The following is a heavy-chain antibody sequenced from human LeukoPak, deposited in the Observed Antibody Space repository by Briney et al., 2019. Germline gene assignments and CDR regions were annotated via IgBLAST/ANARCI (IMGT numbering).Heavy chain of an antibody. V-gene: IGHV7-4-1*02. CDR2: INTNTGNP. CDR3: ARGGSGSIRGAFDI. CDR1: GYTFTSYA. J-gene: IGHJ3*02. D-gene: IGHD3-10*01. Sequence: GASVKVSCKASGYTFTSYAMNWVRQAPGQGLEWMGWINTNTGNPTYAQGFTGRFVFSLDTSVSTAYLQISSLKAEDTAVYYCARGGSGSIRGAFDIWGQGTMVTVSS.